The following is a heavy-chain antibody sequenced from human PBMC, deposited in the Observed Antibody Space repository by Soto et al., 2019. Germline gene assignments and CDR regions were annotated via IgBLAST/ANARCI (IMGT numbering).Heavy chain of an antibody. Sequence: GGSLRLSCAASGFTFDNYSMNWVRQAPGKGLVWVSRINSSGGISGYGDSVKGRFIVSRDNAKNSLYLEMNSLTADDTAVYYCARETNAVHYWGQGTLVTVSS. J-gene: IGHJ4*02. V-gene: IGHV3-74*01. CDR2: INSSGGIS. CDR1: GFTFDNYS. CDR3: ARETNAVHY. D-gene: IGHD2-2*01.